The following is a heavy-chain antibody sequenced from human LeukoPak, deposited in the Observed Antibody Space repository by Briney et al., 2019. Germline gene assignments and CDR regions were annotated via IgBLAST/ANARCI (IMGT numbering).Heavy chain of an antibody. CDR1: GYTLTGYY. Sequence: ASVTVSCKASGYTLTGYYMHWVRQAPGQGLEWMGWINPNSGGTNYAQKFQGRVTMTRDTSISTAYMKLSRLRSDDTAVYYCARESGGGYFDYWGQGTLVTVSS. D-gene: IGHD4-23*01. CDR2: INPNSGGT. J-gene: IGHJ4*02. V-gene: IGHV1-2*02. CDR3: ARESGGGYFDY.